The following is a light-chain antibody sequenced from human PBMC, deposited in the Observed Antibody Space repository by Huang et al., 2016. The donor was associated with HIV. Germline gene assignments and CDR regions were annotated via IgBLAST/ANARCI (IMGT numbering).Light chain of an antibody. Sequence: EIVMTQSPATLSVSPGERATLSCRASQGVSNNIAWYQQKPCQTPRLLIHGASTRATGIAAKFSGRGSGTDFTLTITSLQPEDSAVYYCQHYNNWPPWTFGPGTQVEI. CDR2: GAS. CDR1: QGVSNN. V-gene: IGKV3D-15*01. J-gene: IGKJ1*01. CDR3: QHYNNWPPWT.